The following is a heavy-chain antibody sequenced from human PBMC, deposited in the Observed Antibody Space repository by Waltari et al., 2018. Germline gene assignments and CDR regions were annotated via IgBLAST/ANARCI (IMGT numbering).Heavy chain of an antibody. V-gene: IGHV3-7*01. CDR2: VNQDGSEK. J-gene: IGHJ4*02. CDR1: GFTFSRFW. CDR3: TDFDY. Sequence: IQLVESGGGLVQPGGSLRLSCSASGFTFSRFWMSGVSQAPGKGPEWVANVNQDGSEKYYVDAVKGRFTISRDNGKNSLYLQLNSLRVDDTALYYCTDFDYWGLGTLVTVSS.